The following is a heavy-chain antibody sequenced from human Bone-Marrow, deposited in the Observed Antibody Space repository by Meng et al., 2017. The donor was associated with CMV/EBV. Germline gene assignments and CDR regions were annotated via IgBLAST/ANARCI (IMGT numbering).Heavy chain of an antibody. D-gene: IGHD4-17*01. J-gene: IGHJ6*02. Sequence: GGSLRXXXAASGFTVSSNYMSWVRQAPGKGLEWVSVIYSGGSTYYADSVKGRFTISRDNSKNTLYLQMNSLRAEDTAVYYCARLLYGDYESHYYYGMDVWGQGTTVTVSS. CDR2: IYSGGST. CDR1: GFTVSSNY. CDR3: ARLLYGDYESHYYYGMDV. V-gene: IGHV3-66*02.